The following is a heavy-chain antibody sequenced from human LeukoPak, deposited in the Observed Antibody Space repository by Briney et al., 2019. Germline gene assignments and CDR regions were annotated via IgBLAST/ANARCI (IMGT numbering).Heavy chain of an antibody. CDR1: GGSISSSSYY. CDR2: IYYSGST. J-gene: IGHJ4*02. CDR3: ARSWFMGGSGYYSPPYFDY. D-gene: IGHD3-22*01. V-gene: IGHV4-39*07. Sequence: SETLSPTCTVSGGSISSSSYYWGWIRQPPEKGLEWIGSIYYSGSTYYNPSLKSRVTISVDTSKNQFSLKLSSVTAADTAVYYCARSWFMGGSGYYSPPYFDYWGQGTLVTVSS.